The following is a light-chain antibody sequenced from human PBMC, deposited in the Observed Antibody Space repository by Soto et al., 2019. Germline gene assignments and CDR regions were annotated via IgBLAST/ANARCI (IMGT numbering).Light chain of an antibody. V-gene: IGKV1-39*01. Sequence: IQMTQSPSSLSASVGDRVTITCRASQTISNSLIWYQQKPGKAPKFLLYATSILQTGVPSRFSGSGSGTDFTLTTSSLQPEDFATNYGQQNYSHPRTFGQGTRLEIK. CDR2: ATS. CDR3: QQNYSHPRT. J-gene: IGKJ5*01. CDR1: QTISNS.